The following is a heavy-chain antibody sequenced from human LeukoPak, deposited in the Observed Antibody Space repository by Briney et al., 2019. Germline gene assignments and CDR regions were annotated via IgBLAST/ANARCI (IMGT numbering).Heavy chain of an antibody. CDR2: INPNSGGT. J-gene: IGHJ4*02. V-gene: IGHV1-2*04. D-gene: IGHD3-22*01. CDR1: GYTFTDYY. Sequence: ASVKVSCKASGYTFTDYYMHWVRQAPGQGLEWMGWINPNSGGTHYPQKFQGWVTTTRDTSISTAYMEMSRLTSDDTAVFYCARGGPYYDSSRANDLNYWGQGTLVTVSS. CDR3: ARGGPYYDSSRANDLNY.